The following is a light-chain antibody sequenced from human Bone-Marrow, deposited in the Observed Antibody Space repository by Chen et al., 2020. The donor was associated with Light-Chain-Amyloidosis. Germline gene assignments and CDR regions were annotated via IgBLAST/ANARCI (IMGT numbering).Light chain of an antibody. J-gene: IGLJ2*01. CDR1: SSDVGGYNY. CDR2: EVT. CDR3: SSFTITNTWI. Sequence: QSALTQPASVSGSPGQSITIPCTGTSSDVGGYNYVSWYQQHPGKAPKLMIYEVTNRPSGISMRFSGSKSGNTASLTISGLQAEDEADYYCSSFTITNTWIFGGGTKLTVL. V-gene: IGLV2-14*01.